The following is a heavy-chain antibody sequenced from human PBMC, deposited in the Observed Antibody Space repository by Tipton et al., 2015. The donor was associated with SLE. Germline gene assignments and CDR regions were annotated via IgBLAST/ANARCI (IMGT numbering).Heavy chain of an antibody. J-gene: IGHJ3*02. Sequence: TLSLTCIVSDDSVSSAYYWAWIRQPPGKGLEWIGYIYYSGSTNYNPSLKSRVTISVDTPKNQFSLKLSSVTAADTAVYYCARRGGDAFDIWGQGTMVTVSS. CDR2: IYYSGST. V-gene: IGHV4-61*01. CDR3: ARRGGDAFDI. CDR1: DDSVSSAYY. D-gene: IGHD6-25*01.